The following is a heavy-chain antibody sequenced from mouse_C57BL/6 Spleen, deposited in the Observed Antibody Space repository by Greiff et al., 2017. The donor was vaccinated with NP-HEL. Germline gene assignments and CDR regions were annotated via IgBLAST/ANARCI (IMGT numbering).Heavy chain of an antibody. V-gene: IGHV5-9*01. Sequence: EVQLVESGGGLVKPGGSLKLSCAASGFTFSSYTMSWVRQTPEKRLEWVATISGGGGYTYYPDSVKGRFTISRDNAKNTLYLQMSSLRSEDTALYYCARDHYGTEYFDVWGTGTTVTVSS. D-gene: IGHD1-1*01. CDR3: ARDHYGTEYFDV. CDR2: ISGGGGYT. CDR1: GFTFSSYT. J-gene: IGHJ1*03.